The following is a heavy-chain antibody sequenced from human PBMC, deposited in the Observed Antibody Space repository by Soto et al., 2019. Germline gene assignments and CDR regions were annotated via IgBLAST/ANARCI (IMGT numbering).Heavy chain of an antibody. Sequence: QVQLVQSGAEVRNPGSSVKVSCKASGDKFSSYTISWVRQAPGQGLEWMGRIVSVAGVPIYAQIFQGRITITADSSSSTAYMELTSLTSDATAVYYCAREPSIAAVGIPLYSYYYMDVWGEGTAVTVSS. V-gene: IGHV1-69*08. CDR3: AREPSIAAVGIPLYSYYYMDV. J-gene: IGHJ6*03. CDR2: IVSVAGVP. CDR1: GDKFSSYT. D-gene: IGHD6-13*01.